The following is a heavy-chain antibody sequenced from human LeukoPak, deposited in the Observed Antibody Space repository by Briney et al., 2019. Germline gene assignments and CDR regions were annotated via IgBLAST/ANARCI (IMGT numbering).Heavy chain of an antibody. CDR1: GFTVSSNY. Sequence: GGSLRLSCAASGFTVSSNYMSWVRQAPGKGLEWVSVIYSGGRKYYADSVTGRFNISRDNSKNTLYLQMGSLRAEDMAVYYCAREASIVVRCSDYWGHGTPVTVSS. D-gene: IGHD6-6*01. V-gene: IGHV3-53*05. J-gene: IGHJ4*01. CDR3: AREASIVVRCSDY. CDR2: IYSGGRK.